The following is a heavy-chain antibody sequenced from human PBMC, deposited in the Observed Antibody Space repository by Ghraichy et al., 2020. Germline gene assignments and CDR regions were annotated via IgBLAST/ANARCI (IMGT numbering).Heavy chain of an antibody. CDR1: GGTFSSYA. J-gene: IGHJ4*02. CDR3: ARVKSLRYFDWLFLDY. Sequence: SVKVSCKASGGTFSSYAISWVRQAPGQGLEWMGRIIPILGIANYAQKLQGRVTITADKSTSTAYMELSSLRSEDTAVYYCARVKSLRYFDWLFLDYWGQGTLVTVSS. CDR2: IIPILGIA. D-gene: IGHD3-9*01. V-gene: IGHV1-69*04.